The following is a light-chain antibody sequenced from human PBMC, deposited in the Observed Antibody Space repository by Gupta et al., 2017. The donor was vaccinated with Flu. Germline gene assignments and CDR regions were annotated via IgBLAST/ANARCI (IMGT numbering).Light chain of an antibody. CDR3: QQRSNWPPSLS. CDR1: QSVSSY. Sequence: EIVLTQSPATLSLSPGERATLSCRASQSVSSYLAWYQQRPGQAPRLLIYDASNRVTGIPARFSGSGSGTDFILTISNLEPEDAAVYYCQQRSNWPPSLSFGGGTKVEIK. CDR2: DAS. J-gene: IGKJ4*01. V-gene: IGKV3-11*01.